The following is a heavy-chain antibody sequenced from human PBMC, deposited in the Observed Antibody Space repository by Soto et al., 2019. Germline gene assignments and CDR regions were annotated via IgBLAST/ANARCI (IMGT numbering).Heavy chain of an antibody. Sequence: QVQLQQWGAGLLKPSETLSLTCAVYGGSFSGYYWSWIRQPPGKGLEWIGEINHSGSTNYNPSLKSRVTISVDTSKNQFSLKLSSVTAADTAVYYCARGGQWLGMRARYGYWGQGTLVTVSS. CDR2: INHSGST. V-gene: IGHV4-34*01. D-gene: IGHD6-19*01. CDR3: ARGGQWLGMRARYGY. J-gene: IGHJ4*02. CDR1: GGSFSGYY.